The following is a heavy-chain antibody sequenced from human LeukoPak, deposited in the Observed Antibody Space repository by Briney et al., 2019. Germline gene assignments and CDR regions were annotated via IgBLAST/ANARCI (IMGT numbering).Heavy chain of an antibody. CDR1: GGSISSYY. CDR2: IYYSGST. D-gene: IGHD3-22*01. V-gene: IGHV4-59*01. Sequence: SETLSLTCTVSGGSISSYYWSWVRQPPGKGLEWIGYIYYSGSTNYNPSLKSRVTISVDTSKNQFSLKPSSVTAADTAVYYCARAEVLPDYFDTSGAFDYWGQGTLVTVSS. J-gene: IGHJ4*02. CDR3: ARAEVLPDYFDTSGAFDY.